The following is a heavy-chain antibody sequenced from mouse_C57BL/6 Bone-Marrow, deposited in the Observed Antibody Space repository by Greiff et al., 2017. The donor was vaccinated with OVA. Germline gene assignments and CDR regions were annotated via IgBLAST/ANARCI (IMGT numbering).Heavy chain of an antibody. CDR3: ARRKQRVDY. CDR1: GYTFTSYW. J-gene: IGHJ2*01. CDR2: IYPSDSET. V-gene: IGHV1-61*01. Sequence: QVQLQQSGAELVRPGSSVKLSCKASGYTFTSYWMDWVKQRPGQGLEWIGNIYPSDSETHYNQKFKDKATLTVDKSSSTAYMQLSRLTSEDSAVYYCARRKQRVDYWGQGTTLTVSS.